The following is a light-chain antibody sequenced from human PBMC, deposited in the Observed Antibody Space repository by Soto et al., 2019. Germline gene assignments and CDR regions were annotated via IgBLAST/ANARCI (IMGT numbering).Light chain of an antibody. Sequence: DIQMTQSPSSLSASVRDRVTITCRASQNISTHLNWYQQKPGKAPKLLIYAASTLHSGVPSRFSGSGSGTDFTLTIHSLQPEDFATYYCQQSLTIPYTFGQGTKLEIK. V-gene: IGKV1-39*01. CDR3: QQSLTIPYT. J-gene: IGKJ2*01. CDR1: QNISTH. CDR2: AAS.